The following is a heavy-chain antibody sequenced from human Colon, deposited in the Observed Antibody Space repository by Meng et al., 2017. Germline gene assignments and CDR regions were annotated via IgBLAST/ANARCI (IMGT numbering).Heavy chain of an antibody. CDR1: GYTFTSYG. CDR2: ISDYNGNT. V-gene: IGHV1-18*01. D-gene: IGHD3-3*01. J-gene: IGHJ5*01. CDR3: GRSGDYDYRIDS. Sequence: VPLVQSGAEEKKPGASVKVSCKAFGYTFTSYGISWVRQATGQGLEWVAWISDYNGNTIYAQKVQGRVKLTTDTSTSTAYMELRSLISDDTAVYYCGRSGDYDYRIDSWGQGTLVTVSS.